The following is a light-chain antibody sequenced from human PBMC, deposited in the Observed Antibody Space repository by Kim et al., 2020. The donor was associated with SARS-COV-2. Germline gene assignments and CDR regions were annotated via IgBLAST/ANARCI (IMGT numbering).Light chain of an antibody. CDR3: NSRDSNNNVL. CDR2: GKN. CDR1: SLRSYY. Sequence: SSELTQDPAVSVALGQTVRITCQGDSLRSYYATWYQQKPGQAPILVIYGKNNRPSGFPDRFSGSSSGNTASLTITGTQAGDEADYYCNSRDSNNNVLFGGGTRLTVL. V-gene: IGLV3-19*01. J-gene: IGLJ2*01.